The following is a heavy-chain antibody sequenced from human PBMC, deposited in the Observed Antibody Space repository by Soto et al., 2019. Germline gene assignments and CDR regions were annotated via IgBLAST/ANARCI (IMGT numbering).Heavy chain of an antibody. J-gene: IGHJ4*02. CDR2: INIDGTNT. CDR3: ARGTSDWHVDY. Sequence: EVQLVESGGGLVQPGGSLRLACAASGSTFISTWMHWIRQVPGKGLVYVSRINIDGTNTHYADSVKGRFTISRDNAKKSLYLQTNSLRDDDTAMYHCARGTSDWHVDYWGQGTLVTVSS. CDR1: GSTFISTW. V-gene: IGHV3-74*01. D-gene: IGHD6-19*01.